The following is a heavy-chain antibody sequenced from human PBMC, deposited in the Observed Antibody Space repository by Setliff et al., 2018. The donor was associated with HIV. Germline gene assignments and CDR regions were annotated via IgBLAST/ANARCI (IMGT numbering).Heavy chain of an antibody. V-gene: IGHV4-59*08. J-gene: IGHJ3*02. CDR3: ARHRPWEVDVFDI. D-gene: IGHD1-26*01. CDR2: ISYNGIT. CDR1: GGSMRNYY. Sequence: SETLSLTCSVSGGSMRNYYWSWIRQPPRKGLEWVGYISYNGITTYHPSLKSRVTISVDTSKNQFSLKLTSVTAADTAVYYCARHRPWEVDVFDIWGQGTLVTVSS.